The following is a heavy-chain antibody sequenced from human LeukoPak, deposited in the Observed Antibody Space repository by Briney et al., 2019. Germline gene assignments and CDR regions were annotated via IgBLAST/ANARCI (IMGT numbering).Heavy chain of an antibody. CDR3: ATRYSSSHYYYMDV. J-gene: IGHJ6*03. CDR2: INTNTGNP. CDR1: GYTFTGYY. Sequence: GASVKVSCKASGYTFTGYYMHWVRQAPGQGLEWLGWINTNTGNPTYGQGFRGRFVFSMDTSVSTAYVQISSLKAEDTAVYYCATRYSSSHYYYMDVWGEGTTVTVSS. V-gene: IGHV7-4-1*02. D-gene: IGHD6-13*01.